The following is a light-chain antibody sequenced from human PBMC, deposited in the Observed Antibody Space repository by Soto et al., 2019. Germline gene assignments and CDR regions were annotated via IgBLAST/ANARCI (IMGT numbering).Light chain of an antibody. V-gene: IGLV2-14*01. CDR1: SSDVGGYNY. Sequence: QSVLTQPASVSGSTGQSITISCTGTSSDVGGYNYVSWYQQHPGKAPKLMIYDVSNRTSGVSNRFSGSKSGNTASLTISGLQAEDEADYYCSSYTSSSTLLVFGTGTKVTVL. CDR3: SSYTSSSTLLV. J-gene: IGLJ1*01. CDR2: DVS.